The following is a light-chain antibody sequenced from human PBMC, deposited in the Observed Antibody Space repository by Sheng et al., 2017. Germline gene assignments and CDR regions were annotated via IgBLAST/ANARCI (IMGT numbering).Light chain of an antibody. CDR1: QSVSSN. Sequence: EIVMTQSPATLSVSPGERATLSCRASQSVSSNLAWYQQKPGQVPSLLIYGASTRATGIPARFSGSGSGTEFTLTISSLQSEDFAVYYCQQYNKWPRTFGQGTKVGNQT. V-gene: IGKV3-15*01. J-gene: IGKJ1*01. CDR2: GAS. CDR3: QQYNKWPRT.